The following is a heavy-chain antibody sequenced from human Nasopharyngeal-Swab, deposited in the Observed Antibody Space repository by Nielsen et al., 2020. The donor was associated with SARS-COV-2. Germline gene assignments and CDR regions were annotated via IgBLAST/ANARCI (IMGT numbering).Heavy chain of an antibody. CDR3: ARDWSIAVAGYYYYYGMDV. CDR2: MNPNSGNT. Sequence: ASVKVSCKASGYTFTSYDINWVRQDTGQGLEGRGWMNPNSGNTGYAQKFQGRVTMTRNTSISTAYMELSSLRSEDTAVYYCARDWSIAVAGYYYYYGMDVWGQGTTVTVSS. V-gene: IGHV1-8*01. D-gene: IGHD6-19*01. J-gene: IGHJ6*02. CDR1: GYTFTSYD.